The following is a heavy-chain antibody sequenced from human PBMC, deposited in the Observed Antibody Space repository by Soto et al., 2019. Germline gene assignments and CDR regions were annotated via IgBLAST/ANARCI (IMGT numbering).Heavy chain of an antibody. CDR2: ITPYNGNT. V-gene: IGHV1-18*01. CDR3: ARDTSFYFDY. J-gene: IGHJ4*02. Sequence: ASVEVFFKASKYPFITYGITLVRQAPGQGLEWLGWITPYNGNTNYGQNFQGRVTMTADTSTSTAYMELGSLTTDDTAVYYCARDTSFYFDYWGQGTRVTVSS. D-gene: IGHD2-2*01. CDR1: KYPFITYG.